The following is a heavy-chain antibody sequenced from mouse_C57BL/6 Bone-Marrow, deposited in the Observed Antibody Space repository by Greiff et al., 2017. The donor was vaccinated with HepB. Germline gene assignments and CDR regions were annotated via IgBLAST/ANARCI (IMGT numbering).Heavy chain of an antibody. Sequence: EVKLMESGGGLVQPGESLKLSCESNEYEFPSYDMSWVRQTPEKRLELVAAINSDGGSTYYPDTMERRFIISRDNTKKTLYLQMSSLRSEDTALYYCARGELGQGYFDVWGTGTTVTVSS. J-gene: IGHJ1*03. D-gene: IGHD4-1*01. CDR2: INSDGGST. CDR1: EYEFPSYD. V-gene: IGHV5-2*01. CDR3: ARGELGQGYFDV.